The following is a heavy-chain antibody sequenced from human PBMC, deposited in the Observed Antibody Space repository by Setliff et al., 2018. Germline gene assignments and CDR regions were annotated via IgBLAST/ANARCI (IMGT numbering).Heavy chain of an antibody. Sequence: GGSLRLSCAASGFTFSSYSMNWVRQAPGKGLEWVSYISGSGSTIYYADSVKGRFTISRDNAKNSLYLQMNSLRTEDTAVYYCARSAVAVPGQFYFDNWGQGTQVTVSS. D-gene: IGHD6-19*01. CDR3: ARSAVAVPGQFYFDN. J-gene: IGHJ4*02. CDR2: ISGSGSTI. CDR1: GFTFSSYS. V-gene: IGHV3-48*04.